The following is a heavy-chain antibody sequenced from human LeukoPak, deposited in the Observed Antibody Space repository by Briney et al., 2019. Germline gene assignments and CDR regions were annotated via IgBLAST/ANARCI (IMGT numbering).Heavy chain of an antibody. CDR3: ARVGCSGGSCYFLDYYYGMDV. J-gene: IGHJ6*02. V-gene: IGHV1-3*01. CDR1: GYTFTSYA. CDR2: INAGNGNT. Sequence: GASVKVSCKASGYTFTSYAMHWVRQAPGQRLEWTGWINAGNGNTKYSQKFQGRVTITRDTSASTAYMELSSLRSEDTAVYYCARVGCSGGSCYFLDYYYGMDVWGQGTTVTVSS. D-gene: IGHD2-15*01.